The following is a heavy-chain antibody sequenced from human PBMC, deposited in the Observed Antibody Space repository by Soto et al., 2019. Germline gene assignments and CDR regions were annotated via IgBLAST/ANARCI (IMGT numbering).Heavy chain of an antibody. CDR1: GFTFSSYG. D-gene: IGHD2-15*01. V-gene: IGHV3-30*18. J-gene: IGHJ4*02. CDR3: AKDGGGGNLIHS. Sequence: GGSLRLSCAASGFTFSSYGMHWVRQAPGKGLEWVAVISYDGSNKYYADSVKGRFTISRDNSKNTLYLQMNSLRAEDTAVYYCAKDGGGGNLIHSWGQGTLVTVSS. CDR2: ISYDGSNK.